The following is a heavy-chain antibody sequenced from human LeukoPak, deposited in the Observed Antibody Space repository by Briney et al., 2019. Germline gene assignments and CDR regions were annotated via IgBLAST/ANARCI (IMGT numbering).Heavy chain of an antibody. V-gene: IGHV4-34*01. CDR1: GGSFSGYY. D-gene: IGHD2/OR15-2a*01. CDR3: ASNINRVFWFDP. J-gene: IGHJ5*02. Sequence: PSETLSLTCAVYGGSFSGYYWSWIRQSPGKGLEWIGEINHSGSTNYNPSLKSRVTISVDTSKNQFSLKLSSVTAADTAVYYCASNINRVFWFDPWGQGTLVTVSS. CDR2: INHSGST.